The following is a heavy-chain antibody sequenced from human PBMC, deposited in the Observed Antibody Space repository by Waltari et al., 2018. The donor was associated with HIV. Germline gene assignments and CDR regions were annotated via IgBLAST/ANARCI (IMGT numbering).Heavy chain of an antibody. CDR2: ISFDGSSA. CDR3: ARDSLYSDSSGYYFRPFDM. J-gene: IGHJ3*02. V-gene: IGHV3-30-3*01. Sequence: QDQLVESGGGVVQPGRSLRLSCEASGFPFSRYGMPWVPQAPGKGLEWVAVISFDGSSAYYADSVKGRFTISKDNPKNTLYLQMKSLITEDTAVYFCARDSLYSDSSGYYFRPFDMWGQGTMVTVSS. CDR1: GFPFSRYG. D-gene: IGHD3-22*01.